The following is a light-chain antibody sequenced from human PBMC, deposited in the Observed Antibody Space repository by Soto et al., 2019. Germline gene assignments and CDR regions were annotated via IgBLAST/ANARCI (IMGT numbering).Light chain of an antibody. CDR1: QSVSTY. J-gene: IGKJ1*01. V-gene: IGKV1-39*01. Sequence: DVQMTQSPSSLSASVGDRVTITCRASQSVSTYLNWYQQKPGTAPNLLIYGASSLQSGVPSRFSGSGSGTDFTLTISSLQPEDFATYYCQQSYSTPPTFGQGTKVEIK. CDR2: GAS. CDR3: QQSYSTPPT.